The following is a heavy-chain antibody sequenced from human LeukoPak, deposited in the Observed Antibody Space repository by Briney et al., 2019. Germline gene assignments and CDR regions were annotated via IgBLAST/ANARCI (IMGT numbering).Heavy chain of an antibody. CDR2: INHSGST. J-gene: IGHJ4*02. CDR1: GGSFSGYY. Sequence: SETLSLTCAVYGGSFSGYYWSWIRQPPGKGLEWIGEINHSGSTNYNPSLKSRVTIPVDTSKNQFSLKLSSVTAADTAVYYCARTGYYDTPTREFDWWGQGTLVTVSS. V-gene: IGHV4-34*01. CDR3: ARTGYYDTPTREFDW. D-gene: IGHD3-22*01.